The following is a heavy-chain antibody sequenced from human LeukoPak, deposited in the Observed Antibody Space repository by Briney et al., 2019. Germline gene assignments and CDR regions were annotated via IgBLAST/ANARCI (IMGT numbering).Heavy chain of an antibody. CDR2: ISYDGSNK. CDR1: GFTFSSYG. CDR3: ARGFYSSGDY. Sequence: PGRSLRLSCAASGFTFSSYGMHWVRQAPGKGLEWVAVISYDGSNKYYADSVKGRFTISRDNSKNTLYLQMNSLRAEDTAVYYCARGFYSSGDYWGQGTLVTVSS. V-gene: IGHV3-30*03. J-gene: IGHJ4*02. D-gene: IGHD6-19*01.